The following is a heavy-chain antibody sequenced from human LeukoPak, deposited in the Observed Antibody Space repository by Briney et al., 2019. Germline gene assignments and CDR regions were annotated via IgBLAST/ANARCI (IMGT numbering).Heavy chain of an antibody. J-gene: IGHJ6*03. Sequence: GGSLRLSCAASGFTFSSYSMNWVRQAPGKGLEWVSAISGSGGSTYYADSVKGRFTISRDNSKNTLYLQINSLRAEDTAVYYCAKSPDGSGIPYYYYYMDVWGKGTTVTIS. V-gene: IGHV3-23*01. CDR1: GFTFSSYS. CDR3: AKSPDGSGIPYYYYYMDV. D-gene: IGHD3-10*01. CDR2: ISGSGGST.